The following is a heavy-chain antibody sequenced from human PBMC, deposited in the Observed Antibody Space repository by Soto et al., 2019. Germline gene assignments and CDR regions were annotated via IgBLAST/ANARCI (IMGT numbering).Heavy chain of an antibody. V-gene: IGHV4-4*07. J-gene: IGHJ4*02. CDR1: GGSINSYY. CDR2: IYSGGST. Sequence: QVQLQESGPGLVKPSETLSLTCTVSGGSINSYYWSWIRQPAGKGLEWIGRIYSGGSTNYNPSLKSRLTVSVDTSKNQFSLKLISVTAADTAVYYCARGPGGFGDFSLDYWGQGTLVTVSS. CDR3: ARGPGGFGDFSLDY. D-gene: IGHD3-10*01.